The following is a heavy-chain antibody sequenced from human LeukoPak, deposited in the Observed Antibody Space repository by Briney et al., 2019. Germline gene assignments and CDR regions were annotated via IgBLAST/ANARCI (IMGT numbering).Heavy chain of an antibody. D-gene: IGHD1-26*01. CDR3: ARELGGIVGSYWDY. CDR2: FDPEDGET. V-gene: IGHV1-24*01. Sequence: GASVKVSCKVSGYTLTELSMHWVRQAPGKGLEWMGGFDPEDGETIYAQKFQGRVTITADESTSTAYMELSSLRSEDTAVYYCARELGGIVGSYWDYWGQGTLVTVSS. J-gene: IGHJ4*02. CDR1: GYTLTELS.